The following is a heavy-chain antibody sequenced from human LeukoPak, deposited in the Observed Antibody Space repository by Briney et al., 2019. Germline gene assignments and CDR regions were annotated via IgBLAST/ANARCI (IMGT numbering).Heavy chain of an antibody. CDR2: ISGSGGST. J-gene: IGHJ4*02. D-gene: IGHD6-13*01. CDR3: AKIPSWQQLVSYYFDY. CDR1: GGSFSGYY. Sequence: PSETLSLACAVYGGSFSGYYWSWVRQAPGKGLEWVSAISGSGGSTYYADSVKGRFTISRDNSKNTLYLQMNSLRAEDTAVYYCAKIPSWQQLVSYYFDYWGQGTLVTVSS. V-gene: IGHV3-23*01.